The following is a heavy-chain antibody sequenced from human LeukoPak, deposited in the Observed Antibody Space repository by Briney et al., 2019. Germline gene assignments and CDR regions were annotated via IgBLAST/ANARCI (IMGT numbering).Heavy chain of an antibody. D-gene: IGHD6-19*01. CDR2: ISYDGSNK. CDR1: GFTFSSYG. Sequence: GGSLRLSCAASGFTFSSYGMHWVRRAPGKGLEWVAVISYDGSNKYYADSVKGRFTISRDNSKNTLYLQMNSLRAEDTAVYYCAKDRREQWLVMYYFDYWGQGTLVTVSS. CDR3: AKDRREQWLVMYYFDY. J-gene: IGHJ4*02. V-gene: IGHV3-30*18.